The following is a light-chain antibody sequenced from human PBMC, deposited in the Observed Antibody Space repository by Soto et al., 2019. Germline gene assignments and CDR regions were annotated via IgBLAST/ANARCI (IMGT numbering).Light chain of an antibody. CDR2: AIS. CDR1: QDISSY. V-gene: IGKV1-27*01. J-gene: IGKJ4*01. Sequence: DIQRTQSPSSLSASVGDRVTITCRASQDISSYLAWYQQKPGKVPKVLIYAISTLQSGVPSRFSGSGSGTDFTLTISSLQPEDVATYYCQKYNSALLTFGGGTKVDIK. CDR3: QKYNSALLT.